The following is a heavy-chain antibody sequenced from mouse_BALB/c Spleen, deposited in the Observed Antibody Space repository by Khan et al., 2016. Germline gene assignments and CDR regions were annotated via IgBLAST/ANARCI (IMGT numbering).Heavy chain of an antibody. J-gene: IGHJ2*01. Sequence: QIQLVQSGPELKKPGETVKISCKASGYTFTNYGINWVKQAPGKGLKWMGWINTNTGEPTYAEEFKGRFAFSLENSASTAYLQINNLKNEDTATYFCAREGSYGRDFDYWGQGTTLTVSS. D-gene: IGHD3-3*01. V-gene: IGHV9-3*02. CDR2: INTNTGEP. CDR1: GYTFTNYG. CDR3: AREGSYGRDFDY.